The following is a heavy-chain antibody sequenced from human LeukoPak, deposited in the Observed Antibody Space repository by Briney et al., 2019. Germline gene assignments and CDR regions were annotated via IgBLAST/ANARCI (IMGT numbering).Heavy chain of an antibody. CDR1: GFTFSNYA. D-gene: IGHD3-16*01. CDR3: ARERGYFDY. CDR2: ITGSGGNT. Sequence: GGSLRLSCAASGFTFSNYAMSWVRQAPGKGLEWVSAITGSGGNTYYADSVKGRFTISRDNSKNTVFLQMNSLRAEDTAVYYCARERGYFDYWGQGTLVTVSS. J-gene: IGHJ4*02. V-gene: IGHV3-23*01.